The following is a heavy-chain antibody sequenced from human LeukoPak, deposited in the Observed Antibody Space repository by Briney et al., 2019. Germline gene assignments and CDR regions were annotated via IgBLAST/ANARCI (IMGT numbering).Heavy chain of an antibody. V-gene: IGHV3-11*04. CDR1: GFTFSDYY. J-gene: IGHJ4*02. CDR2: ISSSGRTI. Sequence: PGGSLRLSCAASGFTFSDYYMSWIRQAPGKGLEWVSYISSSGRTIYYAGSVRGRFTISRDNAKNSLYLQMNSLRVEDTAVYYCAREIVGATDYWGRGTLVTVSS. D-gene: IGHD1-26*01. CDR3: AREIVGATDY.